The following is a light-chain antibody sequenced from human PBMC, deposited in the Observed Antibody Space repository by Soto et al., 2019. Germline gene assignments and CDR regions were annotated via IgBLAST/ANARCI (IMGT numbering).Light chain of an antibody. CDR3: SSYAGSNIRYV. V-gene: IGLV2-8*01. CDR2: GVT. Sequence: QSVLTQPPSASGSPGRSVTISCTGTSSDVGGYDYVSWYQQYPGKAPKLMIYGVTKRPSGVPDRFSGSKSGNTASLTVSGLQAEDEADYYCSSYAGSNIRYVFGTGTKVTVL. CDR1: SSDVGGYDY. J-gene: IGLJ1*01.